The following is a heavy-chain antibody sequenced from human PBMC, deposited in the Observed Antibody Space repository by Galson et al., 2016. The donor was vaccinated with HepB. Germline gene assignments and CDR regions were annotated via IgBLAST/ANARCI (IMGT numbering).Heavy chain of an antibody. CDR2: IWYDGSNK. CDR1: GFTFSSYA. CDR3: ARDSYYGSGSPADY. V-gene: IGHV3-33*01. Sequence: SLRLSCAASGFTFSSYALHWVRQAPGKGLEWVALIWYDGSNKYYADSVKGRFAISRDNSKNTLYLQMNSPRAEDTAVYYCARDSYYGSGSPADYWGQGTLVTVSS. J-gene: IGHJ4*02. D-gene: IGHD3-10*01.